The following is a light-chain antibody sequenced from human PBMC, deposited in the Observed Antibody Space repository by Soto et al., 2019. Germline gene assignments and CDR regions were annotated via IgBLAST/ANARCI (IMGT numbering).Light chain of an antibody. Sequence: IQMTQSPSTMSASVGDRVTITCLASQSISIYLNWYQQKPGKAPKVLIYAASSLQSGVPPRFSGSGSGTDFTLTISSLQPEDFATYFCQQSYNIPRATFGQGTKVDIK. CDR2: AAS. J-gene: IGKJ1*01. CDR1: QSISIY. V-gene: IGKV1-39*01. CDR3: QQSYNIPRAT.